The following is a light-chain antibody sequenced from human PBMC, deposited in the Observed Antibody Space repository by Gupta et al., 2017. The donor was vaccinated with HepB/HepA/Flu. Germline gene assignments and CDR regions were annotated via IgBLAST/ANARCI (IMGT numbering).Light chain of an antibody. CDR1: SSDVGGSDF. V-gene: IGLV2-14*01. CDR2: DVN. Sequence: QSALTQPASVSGSPGQSITISCTGTSSDVGGSDFVTWFQQHPGKAPKLMIFDVNSRPSGVSYRFSGSKSGNTASLTISGLQAEDEADYYCSSYTSSSALYVFGTGTKLTAL. CDR3: SSYTSSSALYV. J-gene: IGLJ1*01.